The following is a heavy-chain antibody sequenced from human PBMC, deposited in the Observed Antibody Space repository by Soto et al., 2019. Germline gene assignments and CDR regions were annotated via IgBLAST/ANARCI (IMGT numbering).Heavy chain of an antibody. CDR2: IGGSGDSR. Sequence: SGGSLRLSCTPSGFTFSIFAMGWVRQAPGKGLEWVSAIGGSGDSRYYADSVKGRFTIFRDNSKNTLYLQMNSLRAEDTAVYYCAKTPQEVAGTLYWHWGQGTLVTVSS. J-gene: IGHJ4*02. V-gene: IGHV3-23*01. CDR1: GFTFSIFA. D-gene: IGHD6-19*01. CDR3: AKTPQEVAGTLYWH.